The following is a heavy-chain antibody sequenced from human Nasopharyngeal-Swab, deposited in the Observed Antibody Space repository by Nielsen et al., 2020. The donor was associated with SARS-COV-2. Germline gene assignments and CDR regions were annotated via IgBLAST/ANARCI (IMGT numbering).Heavy chain of an antibody. Sequence: GGSLRLSCAASGFTFDDYAMHWVRKAPGKGLEWVSGISWNSGSIGYADSVKGRFTISRDNAKNSLYLQMNSLRAEDTALYYCAKDGSPTYYYYYGMDVWGQGTTVTVSS. CDR2: ISWNSGSI. V-gene: IGHV3-9*01. CDR1: GFTFDDYA. J-gene: IGHJ6*02. CDR3: AKDGSPTYYYYYGMDV.